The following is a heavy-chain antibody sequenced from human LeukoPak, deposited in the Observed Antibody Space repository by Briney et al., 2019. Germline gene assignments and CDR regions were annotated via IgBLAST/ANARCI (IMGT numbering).Heavy chain of an antibody. CDR3: ARGRWGYCSSTSRSERRYMDV. J-gene: IGHJ6*03. V-gene: IGHV4-4*02. CDR1: GASISRPYW. D-gene: IGHD2-2*01. Sequence: PSETLSLTCGVSGASISRPYWWSWVRQPPGKGLEWIAEISHSGTTHYNPSLKSRVIISVDKSKNQVFLKLNSVTAADTAVYYCARGRWGYCSSTSRSERRYMDVWGKGTTVTVSS. CDR2: ISHSGTT.